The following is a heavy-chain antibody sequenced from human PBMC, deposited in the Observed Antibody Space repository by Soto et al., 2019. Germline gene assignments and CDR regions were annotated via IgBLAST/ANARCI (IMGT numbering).Heavy chain of an antibody. D-gene: IGHD3-10*01. J-gene: IGHJ6*03. CDR3: ARVREDLLWFGELFSYYYYYMDV. CDR1: GFTFSSYS. CDR2: ISSSSSYI. Sequence: GGSLRLSCAASGFTFSSYSMNWVRQAPGKGLEWVSSISSSSSYIYYADSVKGRFTISRDNAKNSLYLQMNSLRAEDTAVYYCARVREDLLWFGELFSYYYYYMDVWGKGTTVTVSS. V-gene: IGHV3-21*01.